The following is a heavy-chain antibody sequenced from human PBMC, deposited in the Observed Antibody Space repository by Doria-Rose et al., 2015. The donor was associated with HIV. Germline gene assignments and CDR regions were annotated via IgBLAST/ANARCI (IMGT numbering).Heavy chain of an antibody. J-gene: IGHJ4*02. CDR3: ARIKSSRWYHKYYFDF. CDR2: IFSDDDR. D-gene: IGHD6-13*01. CDR1: GVSLSSPGMG. V-gene: IGHV2-26*01. Sequence: QITLKESGPVLVKPTETLTLTCTVSGVSLSSPGMGVSWIRQHPGKALEWLANIFSDDDRSYKSSLESRLTISRCTSKSQVVLIMTDMDPVDTATYYCARIKSSRWYHKYYFDFWGQGTLVIVS.